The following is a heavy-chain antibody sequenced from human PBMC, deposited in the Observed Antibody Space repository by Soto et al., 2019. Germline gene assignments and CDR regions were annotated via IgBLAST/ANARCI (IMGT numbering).Heavy chain of an antibody. CDR2: IYHSGST. V-gene: IGHV4-4*02. CDR3: ARFRFLEWFDAFDI. CDR1: GGSISSSNW. J-gene: IGHJ3*02. D-gene: IGHD3-3*01. Sequence: NPSETLSLTCAVSGGSISSSNWWSWVRQPPGKGLEWIGEIYHSGSTNYNPSLKSRVTISVDKSKNQFSLKLSSVTAADTAVYYCARFRFLEWFDAFDIWGQGTMVTVSS.